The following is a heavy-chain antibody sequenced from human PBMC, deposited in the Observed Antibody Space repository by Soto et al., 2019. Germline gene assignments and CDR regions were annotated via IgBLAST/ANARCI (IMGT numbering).Heavy chain of an antibody. J-gene: IGHJ4*02. D-gene: IGHD6-13*01. CDR2: ISGSGGST. CDR3: AKGNAAAGITLGDY. CDR1: GFTFSSYA. Sequence: EVQLLESGGGLVQPGGSLRLSCAASGFTFSSYAMSWVRQAPGKGLEWVSAISGSGGSTYYADTVKGRFTITRDNSKSTLYLQMNRLRAAATAVYYCAKGNAAAGITLGDYWGQGTLVTVSS. V-gene: IGHV3-23*01.